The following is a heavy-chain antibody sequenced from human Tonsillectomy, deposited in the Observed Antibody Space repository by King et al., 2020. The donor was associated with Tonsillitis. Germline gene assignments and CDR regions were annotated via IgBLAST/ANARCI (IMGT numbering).Heavy chain of an antibody. D-gene: IGHD4-17*01. V-gene: IGHV4-39*01. CDR2: IYYSGST. CDR1: GGSISSSSYY. Sequence: LQLQESGPGLVKPSETLSLTCTVSGGSISSSSYYWGWIRQPPGKGLEWIGSIYYSGSTYYNPSLKSRVTISVDTSKKQFSLKLSSVTAADTAVYYCASVTTVKVPSCFDIWCQGTMVTVSS. J-gene: IGHJ3*02. CDR3: ASVTTVKVPSCFDI.